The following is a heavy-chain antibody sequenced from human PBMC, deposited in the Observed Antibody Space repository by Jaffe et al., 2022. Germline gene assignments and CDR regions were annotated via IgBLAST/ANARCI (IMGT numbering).Heavy chain of an antibody. D-gene: IGHD6-19*01. CDR1: GFTFSSYS. V-gene: IGHV3-21*01. CDR3: ARAPIRSGWYLWEGEPSGY. J-gene: IGHJ4*02. CDR2: ISSSSSYI. Sequence: EVQLVESGGGLVKPGGSLRLSCAASGFTFSSYSMNWVRQAPGKGLEWVSSISSSSSYIYYADSVKGRFTISRDNAKNSLYLQMNSLRAEDTAVYYCARAPIRSGWYLWEGEPSGYWGQGTLVTVSS.